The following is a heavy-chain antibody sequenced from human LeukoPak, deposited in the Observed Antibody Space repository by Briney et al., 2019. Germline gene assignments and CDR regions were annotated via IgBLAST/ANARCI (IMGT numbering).Heavy chain of an antibody. J-gene: IGHJ6*03. CDR3: ARHGSITMVRGRLRYYYMDV. Sequence: HPGGSLRLSCAASGFTFSSYWMSWVRQAPGKGLEWVANIKQDGSEKYYVDSVKGRFTISRDNAKNSLYLQMNGLRAEDTAVYYCARHGSITMVRGRLRYYYMDVWGKGTTVTISS. CDR2: IKQDGSEK. D-gene: IGHD3-10*01. CDR1: GFTFSSYW. V-gene: IGHV3-7*03.